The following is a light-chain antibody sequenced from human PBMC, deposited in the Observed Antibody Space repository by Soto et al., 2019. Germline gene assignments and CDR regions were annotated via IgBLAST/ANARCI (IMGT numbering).Light chain of an antibody. CDR2: EVT. CDR1: SSDVGGYNY. J-gene: IGLJ3*02. Sequence: QSALTQPPSASGSPGQSVTISCTGTSSDVGGYNYVSWYRQHAGKAPKLMIYEVTKRPSGVPDRFSGSKSGNTASLTVSGLQAEDEADYYCSSYAGSNNSVFGGGTKLTVL. CDR3: SSYAGSNNSV. V-gene: IGLV2-8*01.